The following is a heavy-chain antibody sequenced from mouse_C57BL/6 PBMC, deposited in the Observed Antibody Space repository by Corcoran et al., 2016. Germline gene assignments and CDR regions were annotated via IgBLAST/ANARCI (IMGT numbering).Heavy chain of an antibody. D-gene: IGHD1-1*01. Sequence: EVQLQQSGPELVKPGASVKISCKASGYTFTDDYMNWVKQSHGKSLEWIGDINPNNGGTSYNQKFKGKATLTVEKSSSTAYMELRSLTSEDSAVYYCARPYGSSSWFAYWGQVTLVTVSA. J-gene: IGHJ3*01. CDR1: GYTFTDDY. CDR3: ARPYGSSSWFAY. CDR2: INPNNGGT. V-gene: IGHV1-26*01.